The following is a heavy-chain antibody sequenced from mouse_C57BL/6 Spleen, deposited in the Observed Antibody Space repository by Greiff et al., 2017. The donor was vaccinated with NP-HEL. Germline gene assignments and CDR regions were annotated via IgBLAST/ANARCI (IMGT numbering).Heavy chain of an antibody. D-gene: IGHD3-2*02. CDR1: GYTFTSYW. CDR3: ASQLRLPSMDY. CDR2: IHPNSGST. Sequence: QVQLKESGAELVKPGASVKLSCKASGYTFTSYWMHWVKQRPGQGLEWIGMIHPNSGSTNYNEKFKSKATLTVDKSSSTAYMQLSSLTSEDSAVYYCASQLRLPSMDYWGQGTSVTVSS. V-gene: IGHV1-64*01. J-gene: IGHJ4*01.